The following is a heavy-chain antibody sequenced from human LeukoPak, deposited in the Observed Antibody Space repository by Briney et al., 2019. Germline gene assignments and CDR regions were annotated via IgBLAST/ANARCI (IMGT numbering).Heavy chain of an antibody. J-gene: IGHJ1*01. D-gene: IGHD6-19*01. CDR2: ISWNGGNI. CDR3: AKEGPISSGWYNDFQH. Sequence: GGSLRLSCAASGFTFDDYAMHWVRQAPGKGLEWVSGISWNGGNIGYADSVKGRFTISRDNAKNSLYLQMNSLRAEDTALYYCAKEGPISSGWYNDFQHWGQGTLVTVSS. CDR1: GFTFDDYA. V-gene: IGHV3-9*01.